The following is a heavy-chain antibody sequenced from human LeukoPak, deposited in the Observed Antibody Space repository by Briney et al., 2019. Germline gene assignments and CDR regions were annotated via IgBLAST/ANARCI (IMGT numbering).Heavy chain of an antibody. Sequence: GASVKVSCKASGYTFTSYGISWVRQAPGQGLEWMGWISAYNGNTNYAQKLQGRVTMTTDTSTSTAYMELRSLRSEDTAVYYCARVDGYGGNSDYYYYMDVWGKGTTVTISS. CDR1: GYTFTSYG. CDR2: ISAYNGNT. CDR3: ARVDGYGGNSDYYYYMDV. J-gene: IGHJ6*03. V-gene: IGHV1-18*01. D-gene: IGHD4-23*01.